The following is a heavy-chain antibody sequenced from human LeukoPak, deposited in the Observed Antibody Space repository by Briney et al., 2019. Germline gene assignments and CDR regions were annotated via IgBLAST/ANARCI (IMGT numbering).Heavy chain of an antibody. Sequence: GGSLRLSCAASGFTFSGSAMHWVRQASGKGLEWVGRIRSIANSYATAYAASVKGRFTISRDDSKNTAYLQMNSLKTEDTAVYYCTRRVDTAMVEGRDFDYWGQGTLVTVSS. CDR3: TRRVDTAMVEGRDFDY. V-gene: IGHV3-73*01. CDR2: IRSIANSYAT. CDR1: GFTFSGSA. D-gene: IGHD5-18*01. J-gene: IGHJ4*02.